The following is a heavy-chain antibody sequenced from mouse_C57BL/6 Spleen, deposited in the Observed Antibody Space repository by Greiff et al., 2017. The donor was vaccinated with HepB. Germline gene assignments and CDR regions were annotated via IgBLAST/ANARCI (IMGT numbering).Heavy chain of an antibody. CDR2: FYPGSGSI. Sequence: QVHVKQSGAELVKPGASVKLSCKASGYTFTEYTIHWVKQRSGQGLEWIGWFYPGSGSIKYNEKFKDKATLTADKSSSTVYMELSRLTSEDSAVYFCARHEEGRYYTGALWYFDVWGTGTTVTVSS. J-gene: IGHJ1*03. CDR3: ARHEEGRYYTGALWYFDV. CDR1: GYTFTEYT. V-gene: IGHV1-62-2*01. D-gene: IGHD1-1*01.